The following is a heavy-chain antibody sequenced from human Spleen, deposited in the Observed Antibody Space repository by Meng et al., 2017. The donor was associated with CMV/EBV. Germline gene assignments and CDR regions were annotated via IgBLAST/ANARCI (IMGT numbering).Heavy chain of an antibody. V-gene: IGHV3-7*01. D-gene: IGHD2-2*01. CDR3: SGGDSTTGWLDP. J-gene: IGHJ5*02. Sequence: GGSLRLSCAASGFAFSSYWMSWVRQAPGKGLEWVANIKQDGSEKYYVDSLKGRFTISRDNAKNSLYLQMNSLRLEDTAVYYCSGGDSTTGWLDPWGQGTLVTVSS. CDR2: IKQDGSEK. CDR1: GFAFSSYW.